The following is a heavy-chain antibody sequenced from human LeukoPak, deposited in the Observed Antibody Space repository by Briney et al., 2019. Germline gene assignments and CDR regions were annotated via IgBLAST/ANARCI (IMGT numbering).Heavy chain of an antibody. CDR1: GGSFSGYY. D-gene: IGHD4-23*01. V-gene: IGHV4-34*01. CDR3: ARETTVVTDFDY. Sequence: SETLSLTCAVYGGSFSGYYWSWIRQPPGKGLEWIGEINHSGSANYNPSLKSRVTISVDTSKNQFSLKLSSVTAADTAVYYCARETTVVTDFDYWGQGTLVTVSS. J-gene: IGHJ4*02. CDR2: INHSGSA.